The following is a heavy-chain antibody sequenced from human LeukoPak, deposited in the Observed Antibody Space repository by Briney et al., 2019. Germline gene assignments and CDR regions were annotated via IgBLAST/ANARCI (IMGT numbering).Heavy chain of an antibody. CDR3: ARAPSSAWYPLDY. V-gene: IGHV3-53*01. Sequence: GGLRLSCAASGFTVSSDYITWVRQAPEKGLEWVSIIYSGGTTHYADSVKGRFTISRDDSKNTLFLQMNSLTAEDTAVYYCARAPSSAWYPLDYWGQGTLVTVSS. CDR1: GFTVSSDY. CDR2: IYSGGTT. D-gene: IGHD6-19*01. J-gene: IGHJ4*02.